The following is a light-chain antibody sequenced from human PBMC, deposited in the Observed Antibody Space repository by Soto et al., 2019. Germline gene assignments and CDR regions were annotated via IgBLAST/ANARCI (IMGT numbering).Light chain of an antibody. CDR2: AGT. CDR1: SSDVGFYNL. CDR3: CSYATSDTLL. Sequence: QSALTQPASVSGSPGQSITISCTGTSSDVGFYNLVSWYHQYPGKAPKLILYAGTKRPSGLSTRFSGSMSGSTASLTISGLQAEDEGNYYCCSYATSDTLLFGGGTKL. J-gene: IGLJ2*01. V-gene: IGLV2-23*01.